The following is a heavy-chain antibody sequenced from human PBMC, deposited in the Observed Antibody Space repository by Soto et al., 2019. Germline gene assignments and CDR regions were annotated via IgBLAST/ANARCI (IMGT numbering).Heavy chain of an antibody. CDR1: GFTFSSYG. CDR2: ISYDGSNK. V-gene: IGHV3-30*18. J-gene: IGHJ5*02. CDR3: AKTTSSSWYGGWFDP. D-gene: IGHD6-13*01. Sequence: QVQLVESGGGVVQPGRSLRLSCAASGFTFSSYGMHWVRQAPGKGLEWVAVISYDGSNKYYADSVKGRFTISRDNSKNTLYLQMNSLRAEDTAVYYYAKTTSSSWYGGWFDPWGQGTLVTVSS.